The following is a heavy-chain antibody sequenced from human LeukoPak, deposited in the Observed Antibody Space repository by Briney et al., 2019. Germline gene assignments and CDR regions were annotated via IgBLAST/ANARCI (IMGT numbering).Heavy chain of an antibody. D-gene: IGHD3-10*01. V-gene: IGHV4-4*02. CDR2: IYHSGST. J-gene: IGHJ4*02. CDR3: ARKPTELWFGELASTYYFDY. Sequence: SGTLSLTCAVSGGSISSSNWWSWVRQPPGKGLEWIGEIYHSGSTNYNPSLKSRVTISVDKSKNQFSLKLSSVTAADTAVHYCARKPTELWFGELASTYYFDYWGQGTLVTVSS. CDR1: GGSISSSNW.